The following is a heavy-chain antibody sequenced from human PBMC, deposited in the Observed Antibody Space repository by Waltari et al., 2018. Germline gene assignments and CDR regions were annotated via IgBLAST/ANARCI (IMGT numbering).Heavy chain of an antibody. V-gene: IGHV4-34*01. J-gene: IGHJ4*02. CDR1: GGSFSGYY. CDR3: ARGVNWGPDY. CDR2: INQSGST. Sequence: QVQLQQWGAGLLKPSETLSLTCAVYGGSFSGYYWSWIRQPPGKGLEWIGEINQSGSTNYNPSLKSRVTISVDTSKNQFSLKLSSVTAADTAVYYCARGVNWGPDYWGQGTLVTVSS. D-gene: IGHD7-27*01.